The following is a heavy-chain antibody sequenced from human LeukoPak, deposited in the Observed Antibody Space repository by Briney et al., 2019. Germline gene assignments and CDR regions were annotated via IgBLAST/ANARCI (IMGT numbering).Heavy chain of an antibody. V-gene: IGHV3-66*02. CDR1: GFSVSNYY. Sequence: GGSLRLSCAASGFSVSNYYMSWVRQPPGKGLEWVSVMYTGGGRYYGDSVKGRFTISRDNSKNTLYLQMNSLRAEDTAVYYCANGFGMAFDYWGQGTLVTVSS. CDR3: ANGFGMAFDY. D-gene: IGHD1-14*01. J-gene: IGHJ4*02. CDR2: MYTGGGR.